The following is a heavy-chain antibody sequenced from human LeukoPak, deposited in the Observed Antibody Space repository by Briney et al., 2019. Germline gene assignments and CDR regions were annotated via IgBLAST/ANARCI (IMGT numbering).Heavy chain of an antibody. CDR2: ITDSGDNT. CDR3: SAYFDH. J-gene: IGHJ4*02. Sequence: GGSLRLSCAASGFTFSSYAMSWVRQAPGKGLEWVSGITDSGDNTYYTDSVKGRFTISRDNSKNTLYLQMNSLRAEDTAVYYCSAYFDHWGQGTLVTVSS. V-gene: IGHV3-23*01. CDR1: GFTFSSYA.